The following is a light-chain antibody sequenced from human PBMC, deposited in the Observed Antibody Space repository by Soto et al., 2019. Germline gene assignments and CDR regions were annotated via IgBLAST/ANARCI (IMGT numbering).Light chain of an antibody. CDR2: EVI. Sequence: QSALTQPASVSGSPGQSITISCTGTSSDVGGYNFVSWYQQHPGKAPKLMIYEVINRPSGVSNRFSGSKSGNTASLTISGLQAEDEAVYYCSSYTNRNTWVFGGGTQLTVL. J-gene: IGLJ3*02. CDR3: SSYTNRNTWV. CDR1: SSDVGGYNF. V-gene: IGLV2-14*01.